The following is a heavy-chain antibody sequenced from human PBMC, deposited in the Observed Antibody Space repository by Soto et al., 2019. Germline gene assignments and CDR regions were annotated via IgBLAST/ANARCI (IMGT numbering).Heavy chain of an antibody. CDR1: GYSFTSYW. CDR2: IDPSDSYT. J-gene: IGHJ6*02. Sequence: GESLKMSCKGSGYSFTSYWISWVRQMPGKGLEWMGRIDPSDSYTNYSPSFQGHVTISADKSISTAYLQWSSLKASDTAMYYCARGDQQLLSAYYYYYYGMDVWGQGTTVTVSS. D-gene: IGHD6-13*01. CDR3: ARGDQQLLSAYYYYYYGMDV. V-gene: IGHV5-10-1*01.